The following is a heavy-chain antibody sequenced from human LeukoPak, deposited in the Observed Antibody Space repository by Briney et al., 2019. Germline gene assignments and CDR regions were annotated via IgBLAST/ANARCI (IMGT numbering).Heavy chain of an antibody. J-gene: IGHJ4*02. CDR2: IYYSGST. D-gene: IGHD2-2*01. Sequence: SETLSLTCTVSGGFISSYYWSWIRQPPGKGLEWIGYIYYSGSTNYNPSLKSRVTISVDTSKNQFSLKLSSVTAADTAVYYCARVSRYCSSTSCGFDYWGQGTLVTVSS. CDR1: GGFISSYY. V-gene: IGHV4-59*01. CDR3: ARVSRYCSSTSCGFDY.